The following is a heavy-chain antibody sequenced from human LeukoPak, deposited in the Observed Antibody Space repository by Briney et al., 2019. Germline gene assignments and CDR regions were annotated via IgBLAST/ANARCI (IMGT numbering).Heavy chain of an antibody. D-gene: IGHD2-21*02. CDR1: GGSFSGYY. CDR3: ARAGIVVVTAITSYFDY. Sequence: PSETLSLTCAVYGGSFSGYYWSWIRQPPGKGLEWIGEINHSGSTNYNPSLKSRVTISVDTPKNQFSLKLSSVTAADTAVYYCARAGIVVVTAITSYFDYWGQGTLVTVSS. CDR2: INHSGST. V-gene: IGHV4-34*01. J-gene: IGHJ4*02.